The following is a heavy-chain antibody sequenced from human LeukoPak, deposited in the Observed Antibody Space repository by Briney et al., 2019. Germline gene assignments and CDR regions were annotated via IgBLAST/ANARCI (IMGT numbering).Heavy chain of an antibody. V-gene: IGHV1-2*06. CDR2: MNPNSGGT. CDR1: GYTFTGYY. J-gene: IGHJ4*02. CDR3: AREPWGYYGSGSIDY. D-gene: IGHD3-10*01. Sequence: GASVKVSCKASGYTFTGYYMHWVRQAPGQGLEWMGRMNPNSGGTNYAQKFQGRVTMTRDTSISTAYMELSRLRSDDTAVYYCAREPWGYYGSGSIDYWGQGTLVTVSS.